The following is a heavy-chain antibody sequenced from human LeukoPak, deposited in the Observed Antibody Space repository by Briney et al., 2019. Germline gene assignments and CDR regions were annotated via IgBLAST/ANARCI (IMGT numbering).Heavy chain of an antibody. D-gene: IGHD6-19*01. V-gene: IGHV4-4*02. Sequence: SETLSLTCAVSGGAIRSNNWWSWVRQPPGKGLEWIGEISHSGNTNYNPSLKSRVTISVDKSKSQFSLILRSVTAADTAVYFCARAPPYASGWSKGVLDYWGQGSLVTVSP. J-gene: IGHJ4*02. CDR2: ISHSGNT. CDR1: GGAIRSNNW. CDR3: ARAPPYASGWSKGVLDY.